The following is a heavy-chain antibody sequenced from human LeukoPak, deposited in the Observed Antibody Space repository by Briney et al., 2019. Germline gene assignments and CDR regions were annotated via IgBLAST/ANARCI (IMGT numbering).Heavy chain of an antibody. CDR1: GFTFSRHG. D-gene: IGHD2-15*01. CDR2: ISGSSSYI. J-gene: IGHJ4*02. Sequence: GGSLRLSCVASGFTFSRHGMNWVRQAPGKGLEWVSSISGSSSYIYYADSVKGRFTISRDNAKNSLSLQMNSLRAEDTAVYYCARDLEEYCSGGSCSLFDYWGQGTLVTVSS. V-gene: IGHV3-21*01. CDR3: ARDLEEYCSGGSCSLFDY.